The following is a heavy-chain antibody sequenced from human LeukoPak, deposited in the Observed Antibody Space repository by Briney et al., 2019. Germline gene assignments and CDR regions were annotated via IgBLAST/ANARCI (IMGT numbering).Heavy chain of an antibody. Sequence: SETLSLTCTVSGGSISSYYWSWIRQPPGKGLEWIGYIYYSGSTNYDPSLKSRVTISVDTSKNQFSLKLSSVTAADTAVYYCARIAVAGTDWFDPWGQGTLVTVSS. D-gene: IGHD6-19*01. CDR3: ARIAVAGTDWFDP. J-gene: IGHJ5*02. V-gene: IGHV4-59*01. CDR2: IYYSGST. CDR1: GGSISSYY.